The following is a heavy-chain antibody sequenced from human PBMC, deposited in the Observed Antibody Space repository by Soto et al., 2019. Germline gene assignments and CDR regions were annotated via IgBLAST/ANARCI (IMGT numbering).Heavy chain of an antibody. D-gene: IGHD4-17*01. CDR2: IIPILGIA. J-gene: IGHJ4*02. Sequence: GASVKVSCKASGGTFSSYTISWVRQAPGQGLEWMGRIIPILGIANYAQKFQGRVTITADKSTSTAYMELSSLRSEDTAVYYCARELGSTTVVTQIDYWGQGTLVTVSS. V-gene: IGHV1-69*04. CDR3: ARELGSTTVVTQIDY. CDR1: GGTFSSYT.